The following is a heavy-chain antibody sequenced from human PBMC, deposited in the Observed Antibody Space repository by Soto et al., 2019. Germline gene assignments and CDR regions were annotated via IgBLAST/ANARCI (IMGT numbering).Heavy chain of an antibody. V-gene: IGHV4-59*01. Sequence: SETLSLTCTVSGGSISSYYWSRIRQPPGKGLEWIGYIYYSGSTNYNPSLKSRVTISVDTSKNQFSLKLSSVTAADTAVYYCARGVTGGGSCLDYWGQGTLVTVS. CDR1: GGSISSYY. D-gene: IGHD2-15*01. J-gene: IGHJ4*02. CDR2: IYYSGST. CDR3: ARGVTGGGSCLDY.